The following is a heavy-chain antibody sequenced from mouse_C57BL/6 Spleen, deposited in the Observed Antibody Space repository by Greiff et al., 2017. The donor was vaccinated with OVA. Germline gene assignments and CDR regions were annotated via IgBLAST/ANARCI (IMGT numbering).Heavy chain of an antibody. Sequence: VQLVESGAELARPGASVKLSCKASGYTFTSYGISWVKQRTGQGLEWIGEIYPRSGNTYYNEKFKGKATLTADKSSSTAYMELRSLTSEDSAVYFCARSSNYEPFDYWGQGTTLTVSS. J-gene: IGHJ2*01. CDR1: GYTFTSYG. CDR3: ARSSNYEPFDY. CDR2: IYPRSGNT. D-gene: IGHD2-5*01. V-gene: IGHV1-81*01.